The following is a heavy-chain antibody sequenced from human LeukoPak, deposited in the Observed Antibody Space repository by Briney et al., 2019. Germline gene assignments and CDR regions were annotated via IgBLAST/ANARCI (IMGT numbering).Heavy chain of an antibody. CDR3: ARGRGSSGWYYYGMDV. CDR2: INHSGST. Sequence: PSETLSLTCAVYGGSFSGYYWSWIRQPPGKGLEWIGEINHSGSTNYNPSLKSRITIAVDTSKNQFPLKLSPVTAADTAVYYCARGRGSSGWYYYGMDVWGQGTTVTVPS. D-gene: IGHD6-19*01. CDR1: GGSFSGYY. V-gene: IGHV4-34*01. J-gene: IGHJ6*02.